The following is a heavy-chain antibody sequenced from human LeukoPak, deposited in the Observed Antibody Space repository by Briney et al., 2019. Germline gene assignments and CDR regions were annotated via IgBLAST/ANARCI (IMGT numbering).Heavy chain of an antibody. CDR2: IYYSGST. D-gene: IGHD1-14*01. CDR1: GGSISSYY. J-gene: IGHJ4*02. Sequence: PSETLSLTCTVSGGSISSYYWSWIRRPPGKGLEWIGYIYYSGSTNYNPSLKSRVTISVDTSKNQFSLKLSSVTAADTAVYYCARDDRTKYYFDYWGQGTLVTVSS. V-gene: IGHV4-59*01. CDR3: ARDDRTKYYFDY.